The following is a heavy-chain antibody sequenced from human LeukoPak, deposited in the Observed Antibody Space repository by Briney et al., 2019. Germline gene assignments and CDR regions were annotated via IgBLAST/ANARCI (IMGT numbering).Heavy chain of an antibody. CDR3: ARQDYGGNPPYYFDY. Sequence: SETLSLTCTVSGGSISSSSYYWGWIRQPPGKGLEWIGSIYYSGSTYYNPSLGSRVTISVDTSKNHFSLKVSSVTATDTAVYYCARQDYGGNPPYYFDYWGQGTLVTVSS. J-gene: IGHJ4*02. CDR1: GGSISSSSYY. V-gene: IGHV4-39*01. CDR2: IYYSGST. D-gene: IGHD4-23*01.